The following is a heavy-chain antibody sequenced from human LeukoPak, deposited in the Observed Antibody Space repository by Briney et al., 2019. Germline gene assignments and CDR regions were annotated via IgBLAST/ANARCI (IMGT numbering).Heavy chain of an antibody. D-gene: IGHD3-3*01. CDR2: INPNSGGT. Sequence: ASVKVSCKASGYTFAAFYIYWVRQAPGQGLEWMAWINPNSGGTNYTQKFQGRVTMTSDTPIATAYMELSRLKSDDTAVYYCARDIGDYDFWSGYGMEVWGQGTTVTVSS. V-gene: IGHV1-2*02. J-gene: IGHJ6*02. CDR3: ARDIGDYDFWSGYGMEV. CDR1: GYTFAAFY.